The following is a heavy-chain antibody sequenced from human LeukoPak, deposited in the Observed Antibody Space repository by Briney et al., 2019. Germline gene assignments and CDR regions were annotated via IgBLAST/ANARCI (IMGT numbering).Heavy chain of an antibody. Sequence: SETLSLTCTVSGGSISSGDYYWSWIRQPPGKGLEWIGYIYYSGSTYYNPSLKSRVTISVDTSKNQFSLKLSSVTAADTAVYYCARGGLKLAGSGSWIWFDPWGQGTLVTVSP. V-gene: IGHV4-30-4*08. CDR2: IYYSGST. D-gene: IGHD3-10*01. CDR3: ARGGLKLAGSGSWIWFDP. CDR1: GGSISSGDYY. J-gene: IGHJ5*02.